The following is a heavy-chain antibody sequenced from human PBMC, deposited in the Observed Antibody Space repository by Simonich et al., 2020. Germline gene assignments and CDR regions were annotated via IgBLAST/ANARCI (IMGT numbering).Heavy chain of an antibody. D-gene: IGHD1-1*01. Sequence: QVQLVQSGAEVKKPGASVKVSCKASGYTFTSYGISWVRQAPGQGLEGRGWTSTCNGNTNNAQTRQGGVTMTTETSTSTAYMERRGLGSDDTAVYYCARSTTGTTAFDIWGQGTMVTVSS. CDR1: GYTFTSYG. CDR3: ARSTTGTTAFDI. V-gene: IGHV1-18*01. CDR2: TSTCNGNT. J-gene: IGHJ3*02.